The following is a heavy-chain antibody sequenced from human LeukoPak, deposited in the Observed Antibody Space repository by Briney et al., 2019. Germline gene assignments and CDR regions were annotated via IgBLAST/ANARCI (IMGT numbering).Heavy chain of an antibody. Sequence: QAGGSLRLSCAASGFTFDDYAMHWVRHAPGKGLEWVSGISWNSGSIGYADSVEGRFTISRDNAKNSLYLQMNSLRAEDTALYYCARVYDGYNRNFDYWGQGTLVTVSS. CDR2: ISWNSGSI. CDR3: ARVYDGYNRNFDY. D-gene: IGHD5-24*01. CDR1: GFTFDDYA. V-gene: IGHV3-9*01. J-gene: IGHJ4*02.